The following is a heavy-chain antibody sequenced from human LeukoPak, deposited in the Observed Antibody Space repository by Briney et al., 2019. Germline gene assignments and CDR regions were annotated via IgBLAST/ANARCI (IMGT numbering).Heavy chain of an antibody. CDR1: GFTFSSYW. J-gene: IGHJ3*01. CDR3: AKDSFFDYDWGSHRYGAFDF. D-gene: IGHD3-16*02. CDR2: INSDGSST. V-gene: IGHV3-74*01. Sequence: GGSLRLSCAASGFTFSSYWMHWVRQAPGKGLVWVSRINSDGSSTSYADSVKGRFTISRDNSNNTVYLQMNSLSAGDTAVYYCAKDSFFDYDWGSHRYGAFDFWGQGTIVTVAS.